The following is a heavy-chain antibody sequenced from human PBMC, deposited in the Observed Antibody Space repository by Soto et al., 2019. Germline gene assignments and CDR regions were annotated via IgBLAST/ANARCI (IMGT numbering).Heavy chain of an antibody. CDR2: ISESGDST. CDR3: AKSRIQGWTKGLYDH. CDR1: GFTFSSYA. D-gene: IGHD5-18*01. V-gene: IGHV3-23*01. J-gene: IGHJ4*02. Sequence: GGVLRLSCAASGFTFSSYAMSWVRQAPGKGLEWVSSISESGDSTSYAESVRGRFTISRDDSKNTLYLQMNSLRAEDTAVYSCAKSRIQGWTKGLYDHWGQGTLVTVSS.